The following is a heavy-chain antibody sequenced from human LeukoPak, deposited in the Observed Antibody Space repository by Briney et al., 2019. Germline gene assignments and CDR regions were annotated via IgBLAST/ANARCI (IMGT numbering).Heavy chain of an antibody. Sequence: PSETLSLTCTVSGGSISSHYWSWIRQPPGKGLEWIGYIYYSGSTNYNPSLKSRVTISVDTSKNQLSLKLSSVTAADTAVYYCARDEVGADAFDTWGQGTMVTVSS. V-gene: IGHV4-59*11. CDR2: IYYSGST. CDR1: GGSISSHY. CDR3: ARDEVGADAFDT. J-gene: IGHJ3*02. D-gene: IGHD1-26*01.